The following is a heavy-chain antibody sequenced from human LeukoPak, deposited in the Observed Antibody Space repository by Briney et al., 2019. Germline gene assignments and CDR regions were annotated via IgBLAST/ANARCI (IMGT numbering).Heavy chain of an antibody. D-gene: IGHD3-10*01. J-gene: IGHJ4*02. Sequence: SGGSLRLSCAASGFTFSNAWMSWVRQAPGKGLEWVGRIKSKTDGGTKDYAAPVKGRFTISRDDSKNTLYLQMNSLKTEDTAVYYCTTTPYYYGSGSRSDDFDYWGQGTLVTVSS. CDR1: GFTFSNAW. CDR2: IKSKTDGGTK. CDR3: TTTPYYYGSGSRSDDFDY. V-gene: IGHV3-15*01.